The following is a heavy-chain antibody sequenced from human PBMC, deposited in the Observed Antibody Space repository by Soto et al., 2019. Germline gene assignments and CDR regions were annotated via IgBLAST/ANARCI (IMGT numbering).Heavy chain of an antibody. CDR2: IKQDGSEK. CDR1: GFTFSSYW. Sequence: VGSLRLSCAAPGFTFSSYWMGWVRQAPGKGLEWVANIKQDGSEKYYVDSVKGRFTISRDNAKNSLYLQMNSLRAEDTAVYYCARGWIWSGYYAIDYWGQGTLVTVSS. D-gene: IGHD3-3*01. V-gene: IGHV3-7*01. J-gene: IGHJ4*02. CDR3: ARGWIWSGYYAIDY.